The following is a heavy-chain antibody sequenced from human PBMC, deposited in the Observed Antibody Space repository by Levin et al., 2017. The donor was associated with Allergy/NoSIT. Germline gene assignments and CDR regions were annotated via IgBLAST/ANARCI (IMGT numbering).Heavy chain of an antibody. J-gene: IGHJ4*02. V-gene: IGHV3-48*01. CDR1: GFTFSSYS. D-gene: IGHD3-22*01. CDR2: ISSSSSTI. Sequence: GGSLRLSCAASGFTFSSYSMNWVRQAPGKGLEWVSYISSSSSTIYYADSVKGRFTISRDNAKNSLYLQMNSLRAEDTAVYYCARVDYYYDSSGYLDYWGQGTLVTVSS. CDR3: ARVDYYYDSSGYLDY.